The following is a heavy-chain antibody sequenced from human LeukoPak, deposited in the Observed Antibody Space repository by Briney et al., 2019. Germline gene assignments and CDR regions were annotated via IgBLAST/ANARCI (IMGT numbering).Heavy chain of an antibody. CDR1: GGSFSGYY. CDR3: ARASYGMDV. Sequence: SETLSLTCAVYGGSFSGYYWSWIRQPPGKGLEWIGEINHSGSTNYNPSLKSRVTISVDTTKNQFSLKLSSVTAADTAVYYCARASYGMDVWGQGTTVTVSS. V-gene: IGHV4-34*01. J-gene: IGHJ6*02. CDR2: INHSGST.